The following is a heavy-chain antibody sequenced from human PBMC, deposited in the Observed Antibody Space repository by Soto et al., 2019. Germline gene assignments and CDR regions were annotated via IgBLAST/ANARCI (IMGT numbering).Heavy chain of an antibody. CDR1: GGSISNGAYF. CDR3: ARYYFESGGYSNWFDP. J-gene: IGHJ5*02. V-gene: IGHV4-31*03. Sequence: SETLSLTCTVSGGSISNGAYFWSWIRQHPGKSLEWIVYMHYSGTTYYNPSLRSRVTISVDTSKNQFSLKLSTVTAADTAVYYCARYYFESGGYSNWFDPWSQGTLVTVSS. CDR2: MHYSGTT. D-gene: IGHD3-22*01.